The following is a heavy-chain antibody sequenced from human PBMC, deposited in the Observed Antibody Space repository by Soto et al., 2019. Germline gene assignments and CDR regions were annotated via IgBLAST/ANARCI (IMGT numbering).Heavy chain of an antibody. V-gene: IGHV3-30*14. CDR1: GFTFSSYA. J-gene: IGHJ5*02. CDR2: ISYDGSNK. D-gene: IGHD2-15*01. CDR3: ARQRPSGGNQGWFDP. Sequence: QVQLVESGGGVVQPGRSLRLSCAASGFTFSSYAMHWVRQAPGKGLELVAVISYDGSNKYYADSVKGRFNISRDNSKNTLYLQMNSLKAEDTAVYYCARQRPSGGNQGWFDPWGQGTLVTVSS.